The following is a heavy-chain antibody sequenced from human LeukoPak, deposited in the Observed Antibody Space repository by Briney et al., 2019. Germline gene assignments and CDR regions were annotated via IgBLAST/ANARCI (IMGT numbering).Heavy chain of an antibody. V-gene: IGHV3-23*01. CDR1: GFTFSSYA. Sequence: PGGSLRLSCAASGFTFSSYAMSWVRQAPGKGLEWVSAISGSGGSTYYADSVKGRFTTSRDNSKNTLYLQMNSLRAEDTAVYYCAKDNSPPRLEQGRFDPWGQGTLVTVSS. CDR3: AKDNSPPRLEQGRFDP. D-gene: IGHD2/OR15-2a*01. J-gene: IGHJ5*02. CDR2: ISGSGGST.